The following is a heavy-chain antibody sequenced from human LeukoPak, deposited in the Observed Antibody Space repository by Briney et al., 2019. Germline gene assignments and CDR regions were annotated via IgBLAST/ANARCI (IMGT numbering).Heavy chain of an antibody. CDR2: ISSSGSTI. D-gene: IGHD5-18*01. CDR3: ASRGGEKAMVIYYYMDV. V-gene: IGHV3-11*01. Sequence: GGSLRLSCAASGFTFSDYYMSWIRQAPGKGLEWVSYISSSGSTIYYADSVKGRFTISRDNAKNSLYLQMNSLRAEDTAVYHCASRGGEKAMVIYYYMDVWGKGTTVTVSS. CDR1: GFTFSDYY. J-gene: IGHJ6*03.